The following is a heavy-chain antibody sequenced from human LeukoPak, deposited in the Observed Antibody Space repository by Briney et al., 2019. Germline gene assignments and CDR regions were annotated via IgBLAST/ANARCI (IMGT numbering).Heavy chain of an antibody. D-gene: IGHD6-19*01. CDR3: ARRMGVAGLRGHYHFDY. CDR1: GDSISSYF. J-gene: IGHJ4*02. CDR2: ISASGTT. Sequence: PSETLSLTCTVSGDSISSYFWSWIRQPPGKGLEWIGYISASGTTNSSPSLLSRVTMSIDTTKNQVSLKVRSVTAADTAMYFCARRMGVAGLRGHYHFDYWGQGTLAIVSS. V-gene: IGHV4-4*09.